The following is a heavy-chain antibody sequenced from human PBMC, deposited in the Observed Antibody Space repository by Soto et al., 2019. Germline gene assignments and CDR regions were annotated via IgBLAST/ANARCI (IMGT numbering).Heavy chain of an antibody. V-gene: IGHV3-30-3*01. CDR1: GFTFSSYA. Sequence: GGSLRLSCAASGFTFSSYAMHWVRQAPGKGLEWVAVISYDGSNKYYADSVKGRFTISRDNSKNTLYLQMNSLRAEDTAVYYCARGYYDFWSPYTTTPDYWGQGTLVTVSS. CDR2: ISYDGSNK. J-gene: IGHJ4*02. CDR3: ARGYYDFWSPYTTTPDY. D-gene: IGHD3-3*01.